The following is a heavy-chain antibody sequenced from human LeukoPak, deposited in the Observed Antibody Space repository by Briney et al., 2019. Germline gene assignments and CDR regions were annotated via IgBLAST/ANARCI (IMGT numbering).Heavy chain of an antibody. CDR3: ARRGVVTATGKYYFDY. CDR2: IYPGDSDS. Sequence: GESLQISCQGSGYSFTSYWIGWVRQMPGKGLEWMGIIYPGDSDSRYSPSFQGQVTISADKSISTAYLQWSSLKASDTAMYYCARRGVVTATGKYYFDYWGQGTLVTVSS. D-gene: IGHD2-21*02. CDR1: GYSFTSYW. V-gene: IGHV5-51*01. J-gene: IGHJ4*02.